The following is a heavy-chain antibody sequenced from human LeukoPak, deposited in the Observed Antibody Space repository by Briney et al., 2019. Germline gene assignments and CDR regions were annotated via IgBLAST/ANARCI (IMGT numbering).Heavy chain of an antibody. CDR1: GYTFTSYG. CDR3: ARDPDYGSGQP. D-gene: IGHD3-10*01. CDR2: INPNSGGT. J-gene: IGHJ5*02. V-gene: IGHV1-2*06. Sequence: ASVKVSCKASGYTFTSYGISWVRQAPGQGLEWMGRINPNSGGTNYAQKFQGRVTMTRDTSISTAYMELSRLRSDDTAVYYCARDPDYGSGQPWGQGTLVTVSS.